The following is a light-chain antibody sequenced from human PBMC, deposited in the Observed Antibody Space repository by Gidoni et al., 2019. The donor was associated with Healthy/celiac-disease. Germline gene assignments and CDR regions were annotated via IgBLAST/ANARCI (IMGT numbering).Light chain of an antibody. CDR2: DAS. Sequence: EIVLTQSPATLSLSPGERTTLSCRASPSVSSYLAWYQQKPGQAPRLLIYDASNRATGIPARFSGSGFGTDFTLTISSLEPEDFAVYYCQQRSNWFFGQGTRLEIK. J-gene: IGKJ5*01. CDR1: PSVSSY. V-gene: IGKV3-11*01. CDR3: QQRSNWF.